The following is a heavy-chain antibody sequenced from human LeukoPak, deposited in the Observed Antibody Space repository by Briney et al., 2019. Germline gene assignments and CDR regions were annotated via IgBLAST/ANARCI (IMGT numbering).Heavy chain of an antibody. CDR2: INPNSGGT. V-gene: IGHV1-2*04. CDR3: ARGRRDGYNFDFDY. Sequence: ASVKVSCKASGYTFTGYYMHWVRQAPGQGLEWMGWINPNSGGTNYAQKFQGWVTMTRDTSISTAYMELSRLRSDDTAVYYCARGRRDGYNFDFDYWGQGTLVTVSS. D-gene: IGHD5-24*01. J-gene: IGHJ4*02. CDR1: GYTFTGYY.